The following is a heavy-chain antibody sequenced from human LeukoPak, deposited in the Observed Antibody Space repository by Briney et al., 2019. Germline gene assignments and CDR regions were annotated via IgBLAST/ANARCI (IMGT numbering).Heavy chain of an antibody. CDR1: GYTFTSYG. J-gene: IGHJ4*02. D-gene: IGHD2-2*01. Sequence: ASVKVSCKASGYTFTSYGISWVRQAPGQGLEWMGWISAYNGNTNYAQKLQGRVTMTTDTSTSTAYMELRSLRSDDTAVYYCARDAGRYCSSTSCYPDYWGQGTLATVSS. CDR2: ISAYNGNT. V-gene: IGHV1-18*01. CDR3: ARDAGRYCSSTSCYPDY.